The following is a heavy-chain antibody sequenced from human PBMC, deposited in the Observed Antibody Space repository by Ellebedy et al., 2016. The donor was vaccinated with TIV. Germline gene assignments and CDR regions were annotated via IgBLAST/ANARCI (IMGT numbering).Heavy chain of an antibody. Sequence: MPSETLSLTCTVYGGSFSGYYWSWIRQPPGKGLEWIGEINHSGSTNYNPSLQSRVTISVDTSKNQFSLKLSSVTAAETAVFYCARQGWNSFRFNYYYYGMDVWGQGTTVTVSS. J-gene: IGHJ6*02. CDR3: ARQGWNSFRFNYYYYGMDV. V-gene: IGHV4-34*01. CDR2: INHSGST. CDR1: GGSFSGYY. D-gene: IGHD1-7*01.